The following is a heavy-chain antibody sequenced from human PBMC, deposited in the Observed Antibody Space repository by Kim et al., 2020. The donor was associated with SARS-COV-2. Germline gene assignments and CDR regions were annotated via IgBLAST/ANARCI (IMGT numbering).Heavy chain of an antibody. CDR3: ARGTSDYGNWLDP. V-gene: IGHV1-2*06. CDR2: LNPKSGDT. Sequence: ASVKVSCEASGYTFIDYYLQWVRQAPGQGLEWVGRLNPKSGDTDYAQKFQGRVAMARDTSSSTAYMELSRLTSNDTAVYYCARGTSDYGNWLDPWGQGTL. CDR1: GYTFIDYY. D-gene: IGHD3-16*01. J-gene: IGHJ5*02.